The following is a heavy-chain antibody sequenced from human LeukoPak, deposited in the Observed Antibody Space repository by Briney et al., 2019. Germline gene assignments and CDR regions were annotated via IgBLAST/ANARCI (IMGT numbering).Heavy chain of an antibody. CDR1: GFTVSSNY. CDR2: IYTGGST. Sequence: GGSLRLSCAASGFTVSSNYMSWVRQAPGKGLEWVSVIYTGGSTYYADSVKGRFTISRDNSKNTLYLQMNSLRAEDTAVYYCARVGCTSGWFRNWGQGTLLTVSS. V-gene: IGHV3-66*01. CDR3: ARVGCTSGWFRN. J-gene: IGHJ4*02. D-gene: IGHD6-19*01.